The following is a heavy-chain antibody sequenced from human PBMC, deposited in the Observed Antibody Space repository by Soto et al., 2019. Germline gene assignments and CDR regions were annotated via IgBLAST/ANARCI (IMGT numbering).Heavy chain of an antibody. Sequence: QVQLVQSGAEVKKPGSSVKVSCKASGGTFSSYAISWVRQAPGQGLEWMGGIIPIIGTANYAQKFQGRVTITADKSTSTAYMELSSLRSEDTAVYYCAREGGAARRNYYYYYGMDVWGQGTTVTVSS. CDR3: AREGGAARRNYYYYYGMDV. J-gene: IGHJ6*02. D-gene: IGHD6-6*01. V-gene: IGHV1-69*06. CDR1: GGTFSSYA. CDR2: IIPIIGTA.